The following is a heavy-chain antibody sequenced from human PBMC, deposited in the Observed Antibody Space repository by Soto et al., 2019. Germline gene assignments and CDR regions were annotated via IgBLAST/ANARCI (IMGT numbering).Heavy chain of an antibody. V-gene: IGHV4-34*01. J-gene: IGHJ6*01. CDR2: INHSGST. CDR1: GWSFSGYY. CDR3: ARGTRAARFYYYYYGMDV. D-gene: IGHD6-6*01. Sequence: SEALSLTRPVYGWSFSGYYWSWIRQPPGKGLEWIGEINHSGSTNYNPSLKGRVTISVDTSKNQFSLKLSSVTAADTAVYYCARGTRAARFYYYYYGMDVWGQGTTVTV.